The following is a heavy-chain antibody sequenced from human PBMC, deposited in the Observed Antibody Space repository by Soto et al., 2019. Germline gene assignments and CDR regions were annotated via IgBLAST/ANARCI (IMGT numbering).Heavy chain of an antibody. CDR3: AKDPGPLGNYGMDV. CDR2: ISHEGSRK. V-gene: IGHV3-30*18. CDR1: GFTFSTYG. Sequence: QVKLVESGGGVVQPGRSLRLSGAASGFTFSTYGMHWVRQAPGKGLDWVAVISHEGSRKYYGDSVKGRFTISRDNSKKTLYLQMNSLRPEDTGVYYCAKDPGPLGNYGMDVWGQGATVTVSS. D-gene: IGHD7-27*01. J-gene: IGHJ6*02.